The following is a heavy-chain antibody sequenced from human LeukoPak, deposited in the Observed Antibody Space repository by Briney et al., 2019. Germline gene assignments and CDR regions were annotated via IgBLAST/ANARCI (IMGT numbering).Heavy chain of an antibody. J-gene: IGHJ4*02. Sequence: GGSLRLSCAASGFXFSNYAIHWVRQAPGKGLEYVSAISSNGGRTYYANSVKGRFTISRDNSKNTLFLQMGSLRAEDTAVYYCAKEEGMSLDYWGQGTLVTVPS. CDR2: ISSNGGRT. CDR1: GFXFSNYA. V-gene: IGHV3-64*01. CDR3: AKEEGMSLDY.